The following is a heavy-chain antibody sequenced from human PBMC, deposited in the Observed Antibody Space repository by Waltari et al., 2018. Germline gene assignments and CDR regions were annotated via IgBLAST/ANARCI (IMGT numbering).Heavy chain of an antibody. J-gene: IGHJ4*02. CDR2: ISGMGAST. V-gene: IGHV3-23*01. CDR1: GFTFSSYA. D-gene: IGHD1-26*01. CDR3: ARGGGVGRGFDY. Sequence: EVQLLESGGGLVQPGGSLRLSCAASGFTFSSYAMNWVRQAPGKGLEWVSFISGMGASTYYADSVKGRFAISRDNSKNTLFLQMISLRAEDTAVYYCARGGGVGRGFDYWGQGTLVTVSS.